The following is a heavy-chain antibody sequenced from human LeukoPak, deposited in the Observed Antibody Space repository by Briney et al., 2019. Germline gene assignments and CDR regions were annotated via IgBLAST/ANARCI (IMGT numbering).Heavy chain of an antibody. V-gene: IGHV4-30-2*01. CDR2: IYHSGST. CDR1: GGSISSGGYS. Sequence: SQTLSLPCAVSGGSISSGGYSWCWIRQPPGKGLEWIGYIYHSGSTYYNPSLKSRVTISVDRSKNQFSLKLSSVTAADTAVYYCTRSGYDSIDYWGQGTLVTVSS. CDR3: TRSGYDSIDY. J-gene: IGHJ4*02. D-gene: IGHD5-12*01.